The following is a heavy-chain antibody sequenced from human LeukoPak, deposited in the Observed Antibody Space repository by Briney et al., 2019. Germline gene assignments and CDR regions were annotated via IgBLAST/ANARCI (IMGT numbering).Heavy chain of an antibody. CDR2: ISGSGGSA. CDR1: GFTFSSYA. Sequence: GGSLRLSCAASGFTFSSYAMSWVRQAPGKGLEWVSAISGSGGSAYYADSVKGRFTISRDNSKNTLYLQMNSLRAEDTAVYYCAKANGDYGRNWFDPWGQGTLVTVSS. V-gene: IGHV3-23*01. D-gene: IGHD4-17*01. CDR3: AKANGDYGRNWFDP. J-gene: IGHJ5*02.